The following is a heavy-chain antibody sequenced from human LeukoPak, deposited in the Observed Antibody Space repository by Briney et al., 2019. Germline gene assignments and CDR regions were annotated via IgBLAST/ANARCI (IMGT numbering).Heavy chain of an antibody. D-gene: IGHD3-22*01. J-gene: IGHJ4*02. CDR3: AKDISPFSSGYWDY. V-gene: IGHV3-9*01. CDR2: ISWNSGSI. CDR1: GFTFDDYA. Sequence: GGSLRLSCAASGFTFDDYAMHWVRQAPGKGLEWVSGISWNSGSIGYADSVKGRFTISRDNAKNSLYLQMNGLRAEDTALYYCAKDISPFSSGYWDYWGQGTLVTVSS.